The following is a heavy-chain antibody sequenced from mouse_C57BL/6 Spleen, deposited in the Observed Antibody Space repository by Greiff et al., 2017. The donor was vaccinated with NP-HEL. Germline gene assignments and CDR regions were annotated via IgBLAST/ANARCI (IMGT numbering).Heavy chain of an antibody. V-gene: IGHV1-26*01. CDR1: GYTFTDYY. D-gene: IGHD2-5*01. Sequence: VQLQQSGPELVKPGASVKISCKASGYTFTDYYMNWVKQSHGKSLEWIGDINPNNGGTSYNQKFKGKATLTVDKSSSTAYMELRSLTSEDSAVYYCARGSYYSKRIYYYAMDYWGQGTSVTVSS. CDR2: INPNNGGT. CDR3: ARGSYYSKRIYYYAMDY. J-gene: IGHJ4*01.